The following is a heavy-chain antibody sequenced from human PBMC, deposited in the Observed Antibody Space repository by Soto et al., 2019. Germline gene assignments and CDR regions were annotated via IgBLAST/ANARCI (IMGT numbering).Heavy chain of an antibody. CDR2: ISGSSNYI. D-gene: IGHD1-1*01. V-gene: IGHV3-21*01. J-gene: IGHJ4*02. CDR3: ANGNINPFDH. CDR1: GFSFNFYN. Sequence: EVQLVESGGGLVKPGGSLRLSCAASGFSFNFYNMNWVRQAPGKGLEWVSSISGSSNYIFYADSVKGRFTISRDNAKNSLYVQMNSLRADDTAGYYCANGNINPFDHWGQGTLVTVSS.